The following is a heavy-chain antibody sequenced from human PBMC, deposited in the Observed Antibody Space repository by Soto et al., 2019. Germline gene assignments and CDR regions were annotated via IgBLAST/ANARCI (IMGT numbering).Heavy chain of an antibody. Sequence: LRLSCAASGFTVSSYGMHWVRQAPGKGLEWVAVIWYDGSNKYYADSVKGRFTISRDNSKNTLYLQMNSLRAEDTAVYYCARGAKVEMAPIYYYSYGMDVWGQGTTVPVSS. D-gene: IGHD2-2*01. CDR3: ARGAKVEMAPIYYYSYGMDV. CDR1: GFTVSSYG. V-gene: IGHV3-33*01. CDR2: IWYDGSNK. J-gene: IGHJ6*01.